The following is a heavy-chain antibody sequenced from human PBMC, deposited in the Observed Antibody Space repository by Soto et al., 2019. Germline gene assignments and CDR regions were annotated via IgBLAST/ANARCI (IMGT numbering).Heavy chain of an antibody. V-gene: IGHV1-2*02. J-gene: IGHJ3*02. CDR3: ARDRGYSSGAFDI. CDR2: INPNSGGT. Sequence: GASVKVSCKASGYTFTDYYMHWVRQAPGQGLEWMGWINPNSGGTNYAQKFQGRVTMTRDTSISTAYMELSRLRSDDTAVYYCARDRGYSSGAFDIWGQGTRVTVS. D-gene: IGHD6-19*01. CDR1: GYTFTDYY.